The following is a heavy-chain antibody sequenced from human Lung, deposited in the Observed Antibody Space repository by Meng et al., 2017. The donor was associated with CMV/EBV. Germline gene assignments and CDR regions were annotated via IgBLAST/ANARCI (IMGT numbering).Heavy chain of an antibody. D-gene: IGHD1-1*01. Sequence: SETLSLXCTVSGASISSNYWSWSRRPPGKGLEYIGSISYTGYIEYNPSLKGRVTISLDTSKNHFSLKLTSVTAADTAMYYCAGPDDMGSSPHDPFDMWGQAXIATVSS. CDR3: AGPDDMGSSPHDPFDM. V-gene: IGHV4-59*01. CDR1: GASISSNY. J-gene: IGHJ3*02. CDR2: ISYTGYI.